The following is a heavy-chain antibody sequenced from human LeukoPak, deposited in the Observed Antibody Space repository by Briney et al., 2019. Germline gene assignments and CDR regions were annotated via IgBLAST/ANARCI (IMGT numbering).Heavy chain of an antibody. Sequence: SCKASGYTFTGYFLHWVRQAPGKGLEWVAVISFDGTNKYYADSVKGRFTISRDNSKNTLYLQMNSLRPEDTAVYYCARAPTPMTTVTTLGYWGQGTLVTVSS. CDR2: ISFDGTNK. V-gene: IGHV3-30-3*01. D-gene: IGHD4-17*01. CDR3: ARAPTPMTTVTTLGY. J-gene: IGHJ4*02. CDR1: GYTFTGYF.